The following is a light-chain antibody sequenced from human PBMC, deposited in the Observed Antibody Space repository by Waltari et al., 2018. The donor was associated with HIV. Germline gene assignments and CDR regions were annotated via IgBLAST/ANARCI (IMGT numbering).Light chain of an antibody. CDR1: QSVSSN. Sequence: EVLMPHSPDTLSVSPGESATLSCRTSQSVSSNLACYQQKPSQAPSLLIYGASTKATGIPARISGSGAGTEFTLTISSLQSEDVAVYSCQQYKNWSLYTFGQGTKLEIK. J-gene: IGKJ2*01. CDR3: QQYKNWSLYT. V-gene: IGKV3-15*01. CDR2: GAS.